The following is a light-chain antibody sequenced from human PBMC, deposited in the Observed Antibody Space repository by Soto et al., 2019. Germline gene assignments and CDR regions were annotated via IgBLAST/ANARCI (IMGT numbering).Light chain of an antibody. Sequence: QSALTQPASVSGSPGQSITISCTGTSSDVGSYNLVSWYQQHPGKAPKLMIYEVSKRPSGVSNRFSGSKSGNTASLTISGLQAEDEADYYCCSDAGNWVFGGGTKLTVL. CDR1: SSDVGSYNL. V-gene: IGLV2-23*02. CDR2: EVS. CDR3: CSDAGNWV. J-gene: IGLJ3*02.